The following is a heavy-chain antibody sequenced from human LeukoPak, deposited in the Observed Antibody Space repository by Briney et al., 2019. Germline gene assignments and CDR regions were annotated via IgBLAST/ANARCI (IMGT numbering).Heavy chain of an antibody. CDR1: GGSISSYY. CDR2: IYYSGST. D-gene: IGHD3-10*01. V-gene: IGHV4-59*01. Sequence: PSETLSLTCTVSGGSISSYYWSWIRQPPGKGLEWIGYIYYSGSTNYNPSLKSRVTISVDTSKNQFSLKLSSVTAADTAVYYCASNTMVRGVILPDYWGQGTPVTVSS. J-gene: IGHJ4*02. CDR3: ASNTMVRGVILPDY.